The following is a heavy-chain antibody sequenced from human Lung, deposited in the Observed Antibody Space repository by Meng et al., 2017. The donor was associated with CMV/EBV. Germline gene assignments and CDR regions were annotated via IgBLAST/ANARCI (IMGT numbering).Heavy chain of an antibody. V-gene: IGHV3-13*01. D-gene: IGHD6-19*01. CDR3: ARAYGLVTGYSSGWSANWYFDL. J-gene: IGHJ2*01. CDR1: GFTFSSYD. CDR2: IGTAGDT. Sequence: SXAASGFTFSSYDMHWVRQATGKSLEWVSGIGTAGDTYYPGSVKGRFTISRENAKNSLYLQMNSLRAGDTAVYYCARAYGLVTGYSSGWSANWYFDLWGRGTLVXVSS.